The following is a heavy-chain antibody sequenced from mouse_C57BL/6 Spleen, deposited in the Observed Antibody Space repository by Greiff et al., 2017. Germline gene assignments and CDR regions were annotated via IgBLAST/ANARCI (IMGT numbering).Heavy chain of an antibody. J-gene: IGHJ4*01. CDR3: ARTSYSNPHAMDY. Sequence: QVQLQQPGTELVKPGASVKLSCKASGYTFTSYWMHWVKQRPGQGLEWIGNINPSNGGTNYNEKFKSKATLTVDTSSSTAYMQLSSLTSEDSAVYYCARTSYSNPHAMDYWGQGTSVTVSS. V-gene: IGHV1-53*01. D-gene: IGHD2-5*01. CDR1: GYTFTSYW. CDR2: INPSNGGT.